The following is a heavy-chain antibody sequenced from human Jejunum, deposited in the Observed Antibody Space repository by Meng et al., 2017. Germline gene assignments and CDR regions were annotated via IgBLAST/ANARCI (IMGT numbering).Heavy chain of an antibody. CDR3: ASQTSTGY. CDR2: IKSDGSTT. J-gene: IGHJ4*02. Sequence: GESLKISCAVSGFTFSSYWMHWVRQAPGKGLVWVAHIKSDGSTTNYADSVKGRFTISRDNARNTLYLQMNSLTVEDTAIYCCASQTSTGYWGQGTLVTVSS. CDR1: GFTFSSYW. V-gene: IGHV3-74*01. D-gene: IGHD2-2*01.